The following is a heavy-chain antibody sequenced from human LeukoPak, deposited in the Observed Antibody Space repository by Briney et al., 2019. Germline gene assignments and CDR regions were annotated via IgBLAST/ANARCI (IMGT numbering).Heavy chain of an antibody. CDR3: ARHPGYCSSTSCYISAFDI. Sequence: SETLSLTCAVSGCSISSGYYWGWIRQPPGKGLEWIGSIYHSGSTYYNPSLKSRVTTSVDTSKNQFSLKLSSVTAADTAVYYCARHPGYCSSTSCYISAFDIWGQGIMVTVSS. J-gene: IGHJ3*02. CDR2: IYHSGST. D-gene: IGHD2-2*02. V-gene: IGHV4-38-2*01. CDR1: GCSISSGYY.